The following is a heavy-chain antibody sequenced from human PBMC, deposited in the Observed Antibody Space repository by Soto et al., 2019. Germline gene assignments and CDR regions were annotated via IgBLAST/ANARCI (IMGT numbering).Heavy chain of an antibody. CDR2: MNPNSGNT. V-gene: IGHV1-8*01. D-gene: IGHD6-13*01. J-gene: IGHJ6*02. Sequence: GASVKVSCKASGYTFTSYDINWVRQATGQGLGWMGWMNPNSGNTGYAQKFQGRVTMTRNTSISTAYMELSSLRSEDTAVYYCARGRGKQQLVPYYYGMDVWGQGTTVTVSS. CDR3: ARGRGKQQLVPYYYGMDV. CDR1: GYTFTSYD.